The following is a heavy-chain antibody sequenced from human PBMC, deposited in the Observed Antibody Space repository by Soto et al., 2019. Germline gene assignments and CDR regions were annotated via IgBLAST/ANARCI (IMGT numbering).Heavy chain of an antibody. V-gene: IGHV1-69*11. CDR1: GGSFSDYA. D-gene: IGHD1-26*01. CDR2: IVPMLRTP. J-gene: IGHJ4*02. Sequence: QVQLVQSGAEVKKPGSSVKVSCKASGGSFSDYAINWVRQAPGPGLEWMGGIVPMLRTPNYARKFQGRVTITADESTSTVSMELTSLTSDDTAVYYCARGLGGSYVPSDSLGQGTLVTVSS. CDR3: ARGLGGSYVPSDS.